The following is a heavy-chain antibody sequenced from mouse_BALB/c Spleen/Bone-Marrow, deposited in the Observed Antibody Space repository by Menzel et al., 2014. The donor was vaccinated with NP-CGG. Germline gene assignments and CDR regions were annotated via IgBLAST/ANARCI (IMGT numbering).Heavy chain of an antibody. Sequence: DVKLQESGPGLVKPSQSLYLTCTATGYSITSDYACNWIRHFQGNKLKWTYYINFSGTTYYTPSLKSRISITRDTSKNQFLLMLNSVSAEDTASYCCARGIYYDYDWYFDVWGAGTTVTVSS. D-gene: IGHD2-4*01. CDR1: GYSITSDYA. CDR3: ARGIYYDYDWYFDV. V-gene: IGHV3-2*02. CDR2: INFSGTT. J-gene: IGHJ1*01.